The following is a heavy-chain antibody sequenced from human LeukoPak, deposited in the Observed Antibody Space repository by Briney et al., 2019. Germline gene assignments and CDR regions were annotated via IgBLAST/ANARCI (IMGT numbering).Heavy chain of an antibody. D-gene: IGHD3-3*01. J-gene: IGHJ4*02. Sequence: SETLSPTCAVYGGSFSGYYWSWIRQPPGKGLEWIGEINHSGSTNYNPSLKSRVTISVDTSKNQFSLKLSSVTAADTAVYYCASSPQLLEWLLYHPGFDYWGQGTLVTVSS. V-gene: IGHV4-34*01. CDR1: GGSFSGYY. CDR2: INHSGST. CDR3: ASSPQLLEWLLYHPGFDY.